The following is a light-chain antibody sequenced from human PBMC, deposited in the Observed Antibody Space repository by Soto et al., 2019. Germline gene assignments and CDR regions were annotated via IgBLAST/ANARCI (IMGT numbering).Light chain of an antibody. CDR1: QSVSSY. V-gene: IGKV3-11*01. J-gene: IGKJ1*01. Sequence: EIVLTHSPATLSLSPGERSTLSCMASQSVSSYLAWYQQKPGQAPRLLIYDASNRATGIPARFSGSGSGTEFTLTISALQPEDFATYFCQQSYITPRTFGQGTKV. CDR3: QQSYITPRT. CDR2: DAS.